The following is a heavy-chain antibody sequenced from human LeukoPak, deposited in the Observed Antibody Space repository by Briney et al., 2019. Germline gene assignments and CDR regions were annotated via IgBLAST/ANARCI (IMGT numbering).Heavy chain of an antibody. J-gene: IGHJ4*02. D-gene: IGHD6-13*01. CDR3: AKVLSSSTPRGRFDY. V-gene: IGHV3-30*18. Sequence: PGGSLRLSCAASGFTFSSYGMHWVRQAPGKGLEWVAVISYDGSNKYYADSVKGRFTISRDNSKNTLYLQMNSLRAEDTAVYYCAKVLSSSTPRGRFDYWGQGTLVTVSS. CDR2: ISYDGSNK. CDR1: GFTFSSYG.